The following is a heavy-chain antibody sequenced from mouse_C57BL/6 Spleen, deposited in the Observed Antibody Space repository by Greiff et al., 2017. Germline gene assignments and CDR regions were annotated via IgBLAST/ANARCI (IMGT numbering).Heavy chain of an antibody. J-gene: IGHJ3*01. CDR2: INPNNGGT. D-gene: IGHD2-4*01. V-gene: IGHV1-22*01. CDR1: GYTFTDYN. Sequence: DVKLQESGPELVKPGASVKMSCKASGYTFTDYNMHWVKQSHGKSLEWIGYINPNNGGTSYNQKFKGKATLTVNKSSSTAYMELRSLTSEDSAVYYCARGIYYDYDGSWFAYWGQGTLVTVSA. CDR3: ARGIYYDYDGSWFAY.